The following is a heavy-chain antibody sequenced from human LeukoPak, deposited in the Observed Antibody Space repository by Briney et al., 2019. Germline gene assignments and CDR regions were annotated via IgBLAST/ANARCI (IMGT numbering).Heavy chain of an antibody. CDR2: IYYSGST. J-gene: IGHJ6*03. D-gene: IGHD3-10*01. CDR1: GGSISSYY. Sequence: SETLSLTCTVSGGSISSYYWSWIRQPPGKGLEWTGYIYYSGSTNYNPSLKSRVTISVDTSKNQFSLKLSSVTAADTAVYYCARHGSGSYYYYYYMDVWGKGTTVTVSS. CDR3: ARHGSGSYYYYYYMDV. V-gene: IGHV4-59*01.